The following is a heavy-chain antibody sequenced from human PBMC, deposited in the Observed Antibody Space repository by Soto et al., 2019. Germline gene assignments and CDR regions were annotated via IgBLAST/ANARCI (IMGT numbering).Heavy chain of an antibody. D-gene: IGHD4-17*01. CDR1: GFIFGSYG. J-gene: IGHJ4*02. CDR2: ISYDGTNK. V-gene: IGHV3-30*18. CDR3: AQVPRYTVTPPDDY. Sequence: QVQLVESGGGVVQPGRSLRLSCVASGFIFGSYGMHWVRQAPGEGLEWVAVISYDGTNKYYADSVKGRFTISRDNSKNTLWLQMNILRAEDTAVYYCAQVPRYTVTPPDDYWGQGTLVTVFS.